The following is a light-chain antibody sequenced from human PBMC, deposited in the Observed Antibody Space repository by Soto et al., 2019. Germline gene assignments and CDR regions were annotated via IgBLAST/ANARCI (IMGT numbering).Light chain of an antibody. Sequence: QMTQSPSSLSESVGDRDTITCRASQGIRNDLGWYQQKPGKAPKLLIYAASSLQSGVPSRFSGSGSGTDVTLTISSLQPEDFATYYGLQDYNYPPTFGQGTKVEIK. J-gene: IGKJ1*01. CDR1: QGIRND. V-gene: IGKV1-6*01. CDR2: AAS. CDR3: LQDYNYPPT.